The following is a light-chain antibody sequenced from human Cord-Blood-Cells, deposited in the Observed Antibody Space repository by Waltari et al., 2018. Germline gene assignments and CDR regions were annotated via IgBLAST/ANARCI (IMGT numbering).Light chain of an antibody. V-gene: IGKV3-15*01. CDR1: QSVSSN. J-gene: IGKJ2*03. CDR3: QQYNNWPYS. Sequence: EIVMTQSPATLSVSPGERATLSCRASQSVSSNLAWYQQQPGQAPRLLLYGASTRATGIPARFSGSGSGTEFTLTISSLQSEDFAVYYWQQYNNWPYSFGQGTKLEIK. CDR2: GAS.